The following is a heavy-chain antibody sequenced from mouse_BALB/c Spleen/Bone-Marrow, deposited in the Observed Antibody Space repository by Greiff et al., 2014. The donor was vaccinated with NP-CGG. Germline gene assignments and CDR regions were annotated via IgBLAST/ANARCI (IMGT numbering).Heavy chain of an antibody. J-gene: IGHJ2*01. V-gene: IGHV5-6-3*01. Sequence: DVQLVESGGGLVQPGGSLKLSCAASGFTFSNYGMSWVRQTPDKRLELVATINSNGGSTYYPDSVKGRFTISRDTAKNTLYLQMSSLKSEETAMYYCVRGNYANYVDYFDFWGQGTTLTVSS. CDR3: VRGNYANYVDYFDF. CDR1: GFTFSNYG. CDR2: INSNGGST. D-gene: IGHD2-1*01.